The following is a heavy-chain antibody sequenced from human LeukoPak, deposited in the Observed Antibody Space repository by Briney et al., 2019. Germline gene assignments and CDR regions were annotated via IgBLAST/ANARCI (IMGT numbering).Heavy chain of an antibody. J-gene: IGHJ6*02. D-gene: IGHD6-19*01. CDR1: GYTFTSYA. CDR3: ARDLFWQWLAAHPSYGMDV. V-gene: IGHV7-4-1*02. CDR2: INTNTGNP. Sequence: ASVKVSCKASGYTFTSYAMNWVRQAPGQGLEWMGWINTNTGNPTYAQGFTGRFVFSLDTSVSTAYLQISSLKAEDTAVYYCARDLFWQWLAAHPSYGMDVWGQGAMVTVSS.